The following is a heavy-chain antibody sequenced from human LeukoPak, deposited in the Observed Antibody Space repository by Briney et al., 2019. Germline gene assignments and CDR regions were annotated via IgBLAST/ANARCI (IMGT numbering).Heavy chain of an antibody. J-gene: IGHJ5*02. D-gene: IGHD3-22*01. V-gene: IGHV3-21*01. CDR2: ITSSGSYI. Sequence: PGGSLRLSCAASGFTFSTYTMNWVRQAPEKGLEWVSSITSSGSYIYYADSLQGRFTISRDNAENTLYLRMNSLRAEDTAVYYCTRGAFYDSSGYNSFDPWGQGTLVTVS. CDR3: TRGAFYDSSGYNSFDP. CDR1: GFTFSTYT.